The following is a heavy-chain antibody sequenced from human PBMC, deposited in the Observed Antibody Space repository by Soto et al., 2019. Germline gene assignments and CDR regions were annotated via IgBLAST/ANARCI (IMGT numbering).Heavy chain of an antibody. CDR1: GDSISTFY. J-gene: IGHJ4*02. CDR3: ARGRTVRNYADDSSDYFYFFDY. D-gene: IGHD3-22*01. Sequence: PSETLSLTGTVSGDSISTFYCGWMRQSPGKELEWIGYVYYTGSTNYNPSLKSRVTISVDRSKNQFSLKLTSANAADTAVYYCARGRTVRNYADDSSDYFYFFDYWGQGTQVTVSS. V-gene: IGHV4-59*01. CDR2: VYYTGST.